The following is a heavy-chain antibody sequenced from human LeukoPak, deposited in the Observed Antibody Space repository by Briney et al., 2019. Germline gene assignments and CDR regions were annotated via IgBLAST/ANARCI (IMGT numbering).Heavy chain of an antibody. CDR3: AKADTAMAPVPTLPDY. Sequence: PGGSLRLSCAASGFTFSSYAMSWVRQAPGKGLEWVSAISGSGGSTYYADSVKGRFTISRDNSKNALYLQMNSLRAEDTAVYYCAKADTAMAPVPTLPDYWGQGTLVTVSS. CDR1: GFTFSSYA. J-gene: IGHJ4*02. D-gene: IGHD5-18*01. CDR2: ISGSGGST. V-gene: IGHV3-23*01.